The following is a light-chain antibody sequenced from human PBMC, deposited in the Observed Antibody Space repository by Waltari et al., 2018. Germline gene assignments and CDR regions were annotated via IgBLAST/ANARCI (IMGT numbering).Light chain of an antibody. V-gene: IGLV2-23*02. CDR1: SSDIGTYNL. CDR2: DVN. J-gene: IGLJ3*02. CDR3: CSYAGSAISV. Sequence: QSALTQTATVSGSPGQSITISCTGTSSDIGTYNLVSWYQQHPGKAPTLIIYDVNTRPSGVSHRFSGSQSGNTASLTISGLQAADEADYYCCSYAGSAISVFGGGTKVTVL.